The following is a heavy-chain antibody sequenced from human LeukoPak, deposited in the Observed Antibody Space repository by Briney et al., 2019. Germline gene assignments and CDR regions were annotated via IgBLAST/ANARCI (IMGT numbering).Heavy chain of an antibody. CDR2: ISGSGGST. Sequence: GGSLRLSCAASGFTFSSYGMSWVRQAPGKGLEWVSAISGSGGSTYYADSVKGRFTISRDNSKNTLYLQMDSLRAEDTAVYYCANLYSAYSPSYFDYWGQGTLVTVSS. CDR1: GFTFSSYG. V-gene: IGHV3-23*01. CDR3: ANLYSAYSPSYFDY. J-gene: IGHJ4*02. D-gene: IGHD3-22*01.